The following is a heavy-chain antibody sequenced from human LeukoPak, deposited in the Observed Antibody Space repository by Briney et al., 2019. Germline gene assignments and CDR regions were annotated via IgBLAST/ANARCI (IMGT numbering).Heavy chain of an antibody. D-gene: IGHD3-10*01. CDR2: INPSGGST. V-gene: IGHV1-46*01. Sequence: ASVKVSCKASGYTFTSYYMHWVRQAPGQGLEWMGIINPSGGSTSYAQKFQGRVTMTRDTSISTAYMELSRLRSDDTAVYYCARDTITMVRGVIALPDDYWGQGTLVTVSS. CDR1: GYTFTSYY. CDR3: ARDTITMVRGVIALPDDY. J-gene: IGHJ4*02.